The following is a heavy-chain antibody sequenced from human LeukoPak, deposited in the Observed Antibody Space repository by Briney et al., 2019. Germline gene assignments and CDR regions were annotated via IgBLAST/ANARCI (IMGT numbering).Heavy chain of an antibody. D-gene: IGHD1-26*01. CDR2: TYYSGSN. J-gene: IGHJ4*02. CDR3: AREEALGSGSFDY. V-gene: IGHV4-59*01. Sequence: PSETLSLTWTVSGGSISTYYWSWIRQPPGKGLEWIGYTYYSGSNNYNPSLKSRVTISVDTSKNQFSLKLGSVTAADTAVYYCAREEALGSGSFDYCGQGNLVTVSS. CDR1: GGSISTYY.